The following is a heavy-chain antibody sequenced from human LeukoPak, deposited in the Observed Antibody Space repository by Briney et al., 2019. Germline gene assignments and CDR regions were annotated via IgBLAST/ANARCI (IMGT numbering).Heavy chain of an antibody. CDR1: GGSFSDYY. Sequence: SETLSLTCAVYGGSFSDYYWSWIRQPPGKGLEWIGEINHSGSTNYNPSLKGRVTISVDTSKNQFSLKLSSVTAADTAVYYCARGGLRYFDLCWFDPWGQGTLVTVSS. J-gene: IGHJ5*02. CDR3: ARGGLRYFDLCWFDP. D-gene: IGHD3-9*01. CDR2: INHSGST. V-gene: IGHV4-34*01.